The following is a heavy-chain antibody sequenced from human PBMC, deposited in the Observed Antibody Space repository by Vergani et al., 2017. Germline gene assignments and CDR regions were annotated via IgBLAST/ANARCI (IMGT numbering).Heavy chain of an antibody. Sequence: QLQLQESGPGLVKPSETLSLTCTVSGVSIGSNSHYWGWIRQSPGRGLEWIGSVYQSGNTFYNPSFKSRVTISVDTSNDQFSLRLASMAAADTAMYFCARQSAMIISQGHFDYWGQGVLVTVSS. V-gene: IGHV4-39*01. CDR3: ARQSAMIISQGHFDY. D-gene: IGHD5-18*01. J-gene: IGHJ4*02. CDR2: VYQSGNT. CDR1: GVSIGSNSHY.